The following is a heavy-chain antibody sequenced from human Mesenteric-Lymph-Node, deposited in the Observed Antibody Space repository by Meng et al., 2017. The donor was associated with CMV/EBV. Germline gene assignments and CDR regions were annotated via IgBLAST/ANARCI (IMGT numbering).Heavy chain of an antibody. Sequence: SVKVSCKAVGYSLTGYFRHGMRQAPGQGLEWVGWINTNNGDTKYAQKFQGRVTMTRDTSITTAYMELSRLRSDDTAVYYCATMTPLDYWGQGTLVTVSS. CDR2: INTNNGDT. D-gene: IGHD3-22*01. V-gene: IGHV1-2*02. J-gene: IGHJ4*02. CDR3: ATMTPLDY. CDR1: GYSLTGYF.